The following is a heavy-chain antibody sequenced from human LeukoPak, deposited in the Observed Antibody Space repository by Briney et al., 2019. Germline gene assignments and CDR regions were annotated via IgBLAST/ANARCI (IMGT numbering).Heavy chain of an antibody. D-gene: IGHD2-8*02. CDR2: ISSSGSTI. CDR3: ARVKSGQLDY. V-gene: IGHV3-48*03. J-gene: IGHJ4*02. Sequence: EGSLRLSCAAPPLTFSSYDMNWVRQAPGKGLEWVSYISSSGSTIYYADSVKGRFTISRDNAKNSLYLQMNSLRAEDTAVYYCARVKSGQLDYWGQGTLVTVSS. CDR1: PLTFSSYD.